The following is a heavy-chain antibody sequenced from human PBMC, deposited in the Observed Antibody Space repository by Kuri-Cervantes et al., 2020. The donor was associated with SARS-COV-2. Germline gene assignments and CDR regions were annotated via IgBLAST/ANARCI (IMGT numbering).Heavy chain of an antibody. J-gene: IGHJ1*01. CDR1: GFTVSSNY. Sequence: GGSLRLSCAASGFTVSSNYMSWIRQAPGKGLEWVSYISSSGSTIYYADSVKGRFTISRDNAKNSLYLQMNSLRAEDAAVYYCARAQNTYGSGSYEYFQHWGQGTLVTVSS. V-gene: IGHV3-11*04. CDR2: ISSSGSTI. CDR3: ARAQNTYGSGSYEYFQH. D-gene: IGHD3-10*01.